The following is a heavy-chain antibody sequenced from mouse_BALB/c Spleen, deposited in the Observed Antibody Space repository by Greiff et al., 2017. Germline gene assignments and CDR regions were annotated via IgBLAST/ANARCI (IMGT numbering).Heavy chain of an antibody. Sequence: EVQVVESGGGLVKPGGSLKLSCAASGFTFSDYYMYWVRQTPEKRLEWVATISDGGSYTYYPDSVKGRFTISRDNAKNNLYLQMSSLKSEDTAMYYCARPYDFYWYFDVWGAGTTVTVSS. J-gene: IGHJ1*01. CDR1: GFTFSDYY. V-gene: IGHV5-4*02. CDR2: ISDGGSYT. CDR3: ARPYDFYWYFDV. D-gene: IGHD2-14*01.